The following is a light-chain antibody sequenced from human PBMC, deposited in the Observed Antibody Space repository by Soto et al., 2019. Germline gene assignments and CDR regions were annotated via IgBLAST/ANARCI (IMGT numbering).Light chain of an antibody. CDR2: DVT. V-gene: IGLV2-11*01. CDR3: CSYAGSYTYV. Sequence: QSALTQPRSVSGSPGQSVTISCTGTSSDVGDYNYVSWYQQHPGKAPKLIIFDVTKRPSGVPDRFSGSKSGNTASLTISGLQAEDEADYYCCSYAGSYTYVFGTGTKSPS. J-gene: IGLJ1*01. CDR1: SSDVGDYNY.